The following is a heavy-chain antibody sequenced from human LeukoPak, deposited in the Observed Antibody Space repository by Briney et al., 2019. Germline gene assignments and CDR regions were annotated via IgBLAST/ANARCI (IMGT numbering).Heavy chain of an antibody. CDR3: AREQQLVLDY. CDR2: ISSRSSYS. D-gene: IGHD6-13*01. Sequence: GESLRLSCAASGFTFSTYTMNWVRKAPGKGLEWISSISSRSSYSYYADSVKGRFTISRDNTKNSLYLQMNSLRAEDTAVYYCAREQQLVLDYWGQGTLVTVSS. J-gene: IGHJ4*02. CDR1: GFTFSTYT. V-gene: IGHV3-21*01.